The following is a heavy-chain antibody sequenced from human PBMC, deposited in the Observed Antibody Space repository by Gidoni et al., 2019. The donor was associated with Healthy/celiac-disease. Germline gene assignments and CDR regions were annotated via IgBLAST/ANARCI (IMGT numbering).Heavy chain of an antibody. Sequence: QVKRVQSGAEVKKQGASVKVPGKASGYPFTSYAMHWVRQAPGQRLEWMGWIDAGNGNTKYSQKFQGRVTITRDTSASTAYMELSSLRSEDTAVYYCARGPLRFWLRDANFDYWGQGTLVTVSS. CDR2: IDAGNGNT. V-gene: IGHV1-3*01. CDR3: ARGPLRFWLRDANFDY. CDR1: GYPFTSYA. D-gene: IGHD5-12*01. J-gene: IGHJ4*02.